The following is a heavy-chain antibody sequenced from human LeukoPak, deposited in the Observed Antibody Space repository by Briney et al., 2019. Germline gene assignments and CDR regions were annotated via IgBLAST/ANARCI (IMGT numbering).Heavy chain of an antibody. D-gene: IGHD6-13*01. CDR1: GGSFSGYY. J-gene: IGHJ4*02. CDR2: IYYSGST. Sequence: PSETLSLTCTVSGGSFSGYYWNWIRQPPGKGLEWIGYIYYSGSTNYNPSLKSRVTISVDTSKNQFSLKLSSVTAADTAVYYCARAERSNCYAYWGQGTMVTVSS. V-gene: IGHV4-59*01. CDR3: ARAERSNCYAY.